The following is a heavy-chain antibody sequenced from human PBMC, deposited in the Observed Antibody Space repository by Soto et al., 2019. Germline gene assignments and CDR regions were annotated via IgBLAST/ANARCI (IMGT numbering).Heavy chain of an antibody. Sequence: PLLMLSVTCTVSDGSISSRDYYWSWIRQPPGKGLEWIGCIYYSGSTNYNPSLKSRLTISVDTSKNQFSLKLSSVTAADTAVYYCARDDYRDYIHGYFGYWGQGTLVTVSS. V-gene: IGHV4-30-4*08. D-gene: IGHD4-17*01. CDR3: ARDDYRDYIHGYFGY. CDR2: IYYSGST. J-gene: IGHJ4*02. CDR1: DGSISSRDYY.